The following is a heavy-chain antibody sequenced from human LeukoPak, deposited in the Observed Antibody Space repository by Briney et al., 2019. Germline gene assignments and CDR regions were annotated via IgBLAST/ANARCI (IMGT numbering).Heavy chain of an antibody. Sequence: GGSLRLSCETSGFTFSSNWMHWVRQAPGKGQVWVSRINEDGSTTNYADSVKGRSTIFRDNAKNTLYLQMNSLRAEDTAVYYCVRDLGGRSGHWGQGTLVTVSS. CDR1: GFTFSSNW. CDR3: VRDLGGRSGH. D-gene: IGHD1-26*01. V-gene: IGHV3-74*01. J-gene: IGHJ4*02. CDR2: INEDGSTT.